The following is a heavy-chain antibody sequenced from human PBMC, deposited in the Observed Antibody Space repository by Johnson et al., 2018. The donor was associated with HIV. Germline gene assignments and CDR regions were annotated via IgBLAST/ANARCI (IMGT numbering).Heavy chain of an antibody. V-gene: IGHV3-7*01. CDR2: IKQDGSEK. D-gene: IGHD2-21*01. Sequence: VQLVESGGGLVQPGGSLRLSCAASGFTFSNYWMSWVRQAPGKGLEWVANIKQDGSEKYYVDSVKGRFTISRDNAKNSLYLQMNSLRAEDTAVYYCARDAPRDSFDIWGQGTMVTVSS. CDR1: GFTFSNYW. J-gene: IGHJ3*02. CDR3: ARDAPRDSFDI.